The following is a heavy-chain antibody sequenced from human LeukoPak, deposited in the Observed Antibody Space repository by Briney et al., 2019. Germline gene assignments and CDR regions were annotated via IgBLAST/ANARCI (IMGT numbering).Heavy chain of an antibody. CDR3: ARDQSDQGRYYFDY. CDR1: GYTFTSYG. CDR2: ISAYNGNT. D-gene: IGHD4-17*01. Sequence: ASVKVSCKASGYTFTSYGISWVRQAPGQGLEWMGWISAYNGNTNYAQKLQGRVTMTTDTTTSAAYMELRSLRSDDTAVYYCARDQSDQGRYYFDYWGQGTLVTVSS. J-gene: IGHJ4*02. V-gene: IGHV1-18*01.